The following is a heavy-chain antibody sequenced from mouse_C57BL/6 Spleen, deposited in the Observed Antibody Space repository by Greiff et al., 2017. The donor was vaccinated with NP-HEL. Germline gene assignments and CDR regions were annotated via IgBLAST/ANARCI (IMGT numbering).Heavy chain of an antibody. CDR2: INPYNGGT. J-gene: IGHJ4*01. CDR3: ARRDGNYPLYAMDY. D-gene: IGHD2-1*01. CDR1: GYTFTDYY. V-gene: IGHV1-19*01. Sequence: VQLKESGPLLVKPGASVKMSCKASGYTFTDYYMNWVKQSHGKSLEWIGVINPYNGGTSYNQKFKGKATLTVDKSSSTAYMELNSLTSEDSAVYYCARRDGNYPLYAMDYWGQGTSVTVSS.